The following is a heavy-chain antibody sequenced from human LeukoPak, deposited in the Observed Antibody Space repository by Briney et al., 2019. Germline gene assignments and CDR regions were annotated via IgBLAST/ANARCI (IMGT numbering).Heavy chain of an antibody. CDR2: ISSSSSYI. Sequence: GSLRLSCAASGFTFSSYSMNWVRQAPGKGLEWVSSISSSSSYIYYADSVKGRFTISRDNAKNSLYLQMNSLRAEDTAVYYCARGAGIAAAGDYWGQGTLVTVSS. D-gene: IGHD6-13*01. J-gene: IGHJ4*02. CDR3: ARGAGIAAAGDY. CDR1: GFTFSSYS. V-gene: IGHV3-21*01.